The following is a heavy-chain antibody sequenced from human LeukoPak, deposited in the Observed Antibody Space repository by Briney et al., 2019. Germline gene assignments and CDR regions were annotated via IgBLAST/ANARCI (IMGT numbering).Heavy chain of an antibody. V-gene: IGHV3-21*01. J-gene: IGHJ4*02. D-gene: IGHD5-12*01. CDR2: ISSSSSYT. CDR1: GFTFSSYS. Sequence: GGSLRLSCAASGFTFSSYSMNWVRQAPGKGLGWVSSISSSSSYTYYADSVRGRFTISRDNAKNSLYLQMNSLRAEDTAVYYCARGTTGGYSPSHWGQGTLVTVSS. CDR3: ARGTTGGYSPSH.